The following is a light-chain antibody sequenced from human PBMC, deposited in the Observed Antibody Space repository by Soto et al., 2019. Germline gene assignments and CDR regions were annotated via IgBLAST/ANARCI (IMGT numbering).Light chain of an antibody. CDR1: QSVSSNF. Sequence: EIVLTHSPGTLSLSPWVRATLSRRSIQSVSSNFLAWYQEKPGQAPRLLIYGASNRATGIPHRFSGSGSATDFTLTISRLEPEDFAVYYCQQYGTSPPLTVGGVTKVENK. J-gene: IGKJ4*01. CDR3: QQYGTSPPLT. CDR2: GAS. V-gene: IGKV3-20*01.